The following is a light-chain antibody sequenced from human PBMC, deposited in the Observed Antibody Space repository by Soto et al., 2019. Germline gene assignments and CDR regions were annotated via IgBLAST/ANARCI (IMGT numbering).Light chain of an antibody. Sequence: EILLTQSPATLSVSPGETATLSCRASQNVLSDLAWYQQKPGQAPRLLVYGATTRATDAPAKFRGSGSGTEFSLTISSLQSEDFATYYCQQYRSSPRTFGQGSKVEI. CDR3: QQYRSSPRT. J-gene: IGKJ1*01. CDR2: GAT. CDR1: QNVLSD. V-gene: IGKV3-15*01.